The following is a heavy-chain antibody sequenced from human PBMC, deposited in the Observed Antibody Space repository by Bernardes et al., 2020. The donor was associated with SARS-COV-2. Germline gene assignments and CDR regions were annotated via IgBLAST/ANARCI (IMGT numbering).Heavy chain of an antibody. Sequence: GGSLRLSCAASGFTFSSYAMTWIRQAPGKGLEWVSTISGSGGNTYYADSVKGRFTISRDNSKSTLYLQMNSLRAEDRAVYYCAKSPLEDYYSYMDVWGKGTTVTVSS. CDR2: ISGSGGNT. CDR1: GFTFSSYA. V-gene: IGHV3-23*01. CDR3: AKSPLEDYYSYMDV. J-gene: IGHJ6*03.